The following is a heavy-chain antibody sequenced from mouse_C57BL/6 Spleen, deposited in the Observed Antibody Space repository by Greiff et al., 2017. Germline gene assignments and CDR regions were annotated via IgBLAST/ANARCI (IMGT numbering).Heavy chain of an antibody. CDR2: IYPRSGNT. CDR3: ASRGYYGSSPDYAMDY. V-gene: IGHV1-81*01. J-gene: IGHJ4*01. D-gene: IGHD1-1*01. CDR1: GYTFTSYG. Sequence: VQLQQSGAELARPGASVKLSCKASGYTFTSYGISWVKQRTGQGLEWIGEIYPRSGNTYYNEKFKGKATLTADKSSSTAYMELRSLTSEDSAVYFCASRGYYGSSPDYAMDYWGQGTSVTVSS.